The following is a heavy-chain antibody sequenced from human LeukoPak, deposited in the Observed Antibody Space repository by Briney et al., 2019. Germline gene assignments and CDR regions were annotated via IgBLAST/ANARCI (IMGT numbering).Heavy chain of an antibody. CDR3: ARVTFGSAMDV. V-gene: IGHV3-21*04. CDR2: ISSSSSYI. CDR1: GFIFSSYS. J-gene: IGHJ6*03. D-gene: IGHD3-10*01. Sequence: GGSLRLSCAASGFIFSSYSMNWVRQAPGKGLEWVSSISSSSSYIYYADSVKGRFTISRDNAKNSLYLQMDSLRAEDTAVYYCARVTFGSAMDVWGKGTTVTISS.